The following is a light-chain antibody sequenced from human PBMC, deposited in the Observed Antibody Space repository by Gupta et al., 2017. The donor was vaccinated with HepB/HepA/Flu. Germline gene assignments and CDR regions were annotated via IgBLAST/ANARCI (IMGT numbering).Light chain of an antibody. Sequence: DIVLTQSPDSLAVSLGERATINCKSSQSVLYSHNNKNDLAWYQQKPGQPPKLLIYGASMRESGVPDRFSGRGSGTDFTLTISRLQAEDVAVYYCKQYNSSPLTFGQGTKVEIK. CDR3: KQYNSSPLT. CDR1: QSVLYSHNNKND. CDR2: GAS. J-gene: IGKJ1*01. V-gene: IGKV4-1*01.